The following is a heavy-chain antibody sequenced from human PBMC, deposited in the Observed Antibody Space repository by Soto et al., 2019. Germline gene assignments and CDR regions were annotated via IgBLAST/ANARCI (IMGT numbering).Heavy chain of an antibody. J-gene: IGHJ4*02. V-gene: IGHV3-23*01. D-gene: IGHD2-2*01. CDR3: AKDLYGGYCISTSCHGPGY. Sequence: PGGSLRLSCAASGFTFSSYAMSWVRQAPGKGLEWVSAISGSGGSTYYADSVKGRFTISRDNSKNTLYLQMNSLRAEDTAVYYCAKDLYGGYCISTSCHGPGYWGQGTLVTVSS. CDR1: GFTFSSYA. CDR2: ISGSGGST.